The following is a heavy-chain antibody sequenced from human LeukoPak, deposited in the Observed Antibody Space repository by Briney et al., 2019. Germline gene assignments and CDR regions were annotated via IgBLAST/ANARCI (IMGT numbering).Heavy chain of an antibody. CDR2: VNINGGRT. J-gene: IGHJ4*02. CDR1: GFTFSSYT. V-gene: IGHV3-64D*09. CDR3: VKDKWIDH. D-gene: IGHD2-8*01. Sequence: GGSLRLSCSVSGFTFSSYTMHWVRQAPGKGLEYVSSVNINGGRTYYADSVKGRFTISRDNSKNTLYLQMSSLRAEDTAVYYCVKDKWIDHWGQGTLVTVSS.